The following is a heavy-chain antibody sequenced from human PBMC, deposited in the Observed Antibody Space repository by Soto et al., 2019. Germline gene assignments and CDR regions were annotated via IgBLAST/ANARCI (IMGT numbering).Heavy chain of an antibody. CDR3: ARHLPDCISTSCRNYYYYGMDV. J-gene: IGHJ6*02. CDR1: GYSFTSYW. CDR2: IYPGDSDT. Sequence: GESLKISCKGSGYSFTSYWIGWVRQIPWKGLEWMGIIYPGDSDTRYSPSFQGQVTISADKSISTAYLQWSSLKASDTAMYYCARHLPDCISTSCRNYYYYGMDVWGQGTTVTVSS. V-gene: IGHV5-51*01. D-gene: IGHD2-2*01.